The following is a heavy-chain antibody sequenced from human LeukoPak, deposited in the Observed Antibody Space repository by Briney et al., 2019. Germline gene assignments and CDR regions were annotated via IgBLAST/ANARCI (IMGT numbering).Heavy chain of an antibody. D-gene: IGHD1-26*01. V-gene: IGHV3-7*05. J-gene: IGHJ4*02. Sequence: GGSLRLSCVASGFTFSTYWMSWVRQAPGEGLEWVANIQQDGSEKYYVDSVKGRFTISRDNAKNSLYLQINSLKAEDTAVYYCARDRYMGVGATPHYYWGRGTLVTVSS. CDR2: IQQDGSEK. CDR1: GFTFSTYW. CDR3: ARDRYMGVGATPHYY.